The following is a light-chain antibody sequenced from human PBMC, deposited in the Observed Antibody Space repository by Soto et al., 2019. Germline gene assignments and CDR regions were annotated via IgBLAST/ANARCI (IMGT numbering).Light chain of an antibody. CDR3: QHYDSFPYA. CDR1: QDITNY. J-gene: IGKJ2*01. V-gene: IGKV1-33*01. Sequence: DIPMTQSPSSLSASVGDRVTITCQASQDITNYLNWYQQKPGKAPELLIFDASTLGTGVPSRFSGSGSGTDFTFTISSLQPEDIATYYCQHYDSFPYAFGPGTKLEIK. CDR2: DAS.